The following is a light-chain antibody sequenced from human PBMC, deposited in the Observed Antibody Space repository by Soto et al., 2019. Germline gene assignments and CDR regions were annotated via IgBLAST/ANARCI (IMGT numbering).Light chain of an antibody. CDR1: QSISGNY. CDR2: GTS. CDR3: QQCGTLPGT. Sequence: EIVLTQYPGTLSLSPGERATLSCRASQSISGNYLHWYQQKPGQAPRLLIFGTSSRATGIPDRFIVGGSGTDFTLTISRLEPEDFAVYYCQQCGTLPGTFGQGTTVDSK. J-gene: IGKJ1*01. V-gene: IGKV3-20*01.